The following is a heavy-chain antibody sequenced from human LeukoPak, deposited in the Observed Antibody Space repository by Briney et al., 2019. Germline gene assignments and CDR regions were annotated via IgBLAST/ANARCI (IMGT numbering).Heavy chain of an antibody. D-gene: IGHD3-3*01. CDR1: GGSMSSGTHY. CDR2: IYTSGST. CDR3: ARVSGLNYDFWSGYAAYFDY. Sequence: SETLSLTCTVSGGSMSSGTHYWGWIRQPAGKGLEWIGRIYTSGSTNYNPSLKSRVTMSVDTSKNRFSLKLSSVTAADTAVYYCARVSGLNYDFWSGYAAYFDYWGQGTLVTVSS. J-gene: IGHJ4*02. V-gene: IGHV4-61*02.